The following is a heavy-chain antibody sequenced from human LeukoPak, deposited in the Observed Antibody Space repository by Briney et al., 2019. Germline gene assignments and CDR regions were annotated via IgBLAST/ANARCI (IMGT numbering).Heavy chain of an antibody. CDR2: IYYSGST. CDR3: ARHTYNWNANFFDY. CDR1: GGSISSSSYY. Sequence: PSETLSLTCTVSGGSISSSSYYWGWIRQPPGKGLEWIGSIYYSGSTYYNPSLKSRVTISVDTSKNQFSLKLSSVTAADTAVYYCARHTYNWNANFFDYWGQGTLVTVSS. J-gene: IGHJ4*02. V-gene: IGHV4-39*01. D-gene: IGHD1-1*01.